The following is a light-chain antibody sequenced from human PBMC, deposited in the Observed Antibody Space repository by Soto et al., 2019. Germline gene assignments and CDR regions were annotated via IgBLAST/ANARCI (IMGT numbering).Light chain of an antibody. J-gene: IGKJ2*01. V-gene: IGKV1-33*01. CDR3: QQYDIHPPT. Sequence: DIQMTQAPSSLSASVGDRVTITCQASQDISKYLNWFQHKPGEAPKLLVYAASSLQTGVPSRFSGSGSETNFSFTISSLQPEDIATYFCQQYDIHPPTFGQGTKLEIK. CDR1: QDISKY. CDR2: AAS.